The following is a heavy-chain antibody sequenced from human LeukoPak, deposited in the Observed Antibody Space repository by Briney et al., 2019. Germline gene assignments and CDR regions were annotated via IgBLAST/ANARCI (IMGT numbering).Heavy chain of an antibody. D-gene: IGHD1-26*01. CDR2: ISSSSSTI. CDR3: ARDGIRGGATLDY. V-gene: IGHV3-48*01. CDR1: GFTFSSYS. J-gene: IGHJ4*02. Sequence: GGSLRLSCAASGFTFSSYSMNWVRQAPGKGLEWVSYISSSSSTIYYADSVKGRFTISRDNAKNSLYLQMNSLRAEDTAVYYCARDGIRGGATLDYWGQGTLVTVSS.